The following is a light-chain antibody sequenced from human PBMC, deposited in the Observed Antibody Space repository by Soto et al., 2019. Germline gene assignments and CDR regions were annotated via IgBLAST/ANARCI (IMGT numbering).Light chain of an antibody. J-gene: IGKJ3*01. CDR2: AAS. V-gene: IGKV1-39*01. CDR1: QSISSY. Sequence: DVQMTQSPSSLSESVGDRVTITCRARQSISSYLNWYQQKPGKAPKLLIYAASSLQSGVPSRFSGSGSGTDVTLTISSLQPEDFATYYGQQSYSTPRSFGPGTKVDIK. CDR3: QQSYSTPRS.